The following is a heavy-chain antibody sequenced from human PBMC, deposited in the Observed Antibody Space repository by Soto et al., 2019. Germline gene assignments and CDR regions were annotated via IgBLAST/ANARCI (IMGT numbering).Heavy chain of an antibody. D-gene: IGHD6-13*01. J-gene: IGHJ4*02. V-gene: IGHV1-2*02. CDR1: GYTFTLYY. CDR3: ARGGSWYDY. CDR2: INPNTGGT. Sequence: QVLLVQSEAAVKKPGASVKVSCKASGYTFTLYYNHWVRQAPEQGLEWMGWINPNTGGTNSAQKFQGRVTMTRDTSIRTVYMELSGLRSDDTAVYYCARGGSWYDYWGQGTLVTVSS.